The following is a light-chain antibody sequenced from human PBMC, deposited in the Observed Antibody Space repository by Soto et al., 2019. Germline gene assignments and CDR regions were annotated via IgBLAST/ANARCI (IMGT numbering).Light chain of an antibody. Sequence: DIQMTHSPSTLSGSVSDRVTIPCRASQTISSWLAWYQQKPGKAPKLLIYKASTLKSGVPSRFSGSGSGTEFTLTISSRQPDDFATYYCQHYNSYSEAFGQGTKVDIK. CDR2: KAS. V-gene: IGKV1-5*03. J-gene: IGKJ1*01. CDR1: QTISSW. CDR3: QHYNSYSEA.